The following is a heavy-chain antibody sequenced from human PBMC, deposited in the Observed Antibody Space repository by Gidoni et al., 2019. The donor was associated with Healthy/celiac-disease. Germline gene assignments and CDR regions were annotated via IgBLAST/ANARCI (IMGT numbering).Heavy chain of an antibody. J-gene: IGHJ5*02. Sequence: QVQLVESGGGVVQPGRSLRLSCAASGFTFSSYGTHWVRQAPGKGLEWVAVILYDGSNKYYADSVKGRFTISRDNSKNTLYLQMNSLRAEDTAVYYCARERMITFGGVIVKENPGWFDPWGQGTLVTVSS. V-gene: IGHV3-33*01. CDR3: ARERMITFGGVIVKENPGWFDP. CDR2: ILYDGSNK. CDR1: GFTFSSYG. D-gene: IGHD3-16*02.